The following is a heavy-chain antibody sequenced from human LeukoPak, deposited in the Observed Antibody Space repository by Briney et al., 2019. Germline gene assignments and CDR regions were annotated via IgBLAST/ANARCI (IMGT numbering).Heavy chain of an antibody. CDR2: ISGSGGST. J-gene: IGHJ5*02. CDR1: GFTFSSYA. Sequence: PGGSLRLSCAASGFTFSSYAMSWVRQAPGKGLEWVSAISGSGGSTYYADSVKGRFTISRDNSKNTLCLQMNSLRAEDTAVYYCAKDSDMVRGVNWFDPWGQGTLVTVSS. V-gene: IGHV3-23*01. D-gene: IGHD3-10*01. CDR3: AKDSDMVRGVNWFDP.